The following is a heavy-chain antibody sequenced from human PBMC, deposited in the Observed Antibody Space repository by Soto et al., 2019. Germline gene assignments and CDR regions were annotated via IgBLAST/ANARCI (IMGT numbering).Heavy chain of an antibody. CDR3: VKLSYGDLSDY. CDR2: ISTSGGTT. J-gene: IGHJ4*02. CDR1: GFTFSVYA. Sequence: EVQLLESGGGLVQPGGSLRLSCSASGFTFSVYAMGWVRQAPGKGLEWVSTISTSGGTTYYADSVKGRFTIYRDNSTNTRSVQMTSLRVEDTAVYYCVKLSYGDLSDYWGQGTLVTVSS. D-gene: IGHD4-17*01. V-gene: IGHV3-23*01.